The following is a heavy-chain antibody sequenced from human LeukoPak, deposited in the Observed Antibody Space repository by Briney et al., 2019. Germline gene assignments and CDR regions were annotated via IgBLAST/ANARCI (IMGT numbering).Heavy chain of an antibody. Sequence: SQTLSLTCTVSGASITRGGHYWTWIRQHPGKGLEWIGYIYYSGSTHYNPSLKSRVSISVDTSRNQFSLKVNSVTAADTAVYYCARDSFNDFWSGGDRMDVWGQGTTVTVSS. CDR2: IYYSGST. D-gene: IGHD3-3*01. J-gene: IGHJ6*02. CDR3: ARDSFNDFWSGGDRMDV. CDR1: GASITRGGHY. V-gene: IGHV4-31*03.